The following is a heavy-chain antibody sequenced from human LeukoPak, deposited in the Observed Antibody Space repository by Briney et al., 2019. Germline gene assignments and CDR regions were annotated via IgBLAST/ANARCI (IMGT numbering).Heavy chain of an antibody. CDR3: ASLDTAKQPLANH. CDR2: IREERGQE. CDR1: GLTVSNHW. D-gene: IGHD5-18*01. J-gene: IGHJ5*02. V-gene: IGHV3-7*03. Sequence: GGSLRLSCVASGLTVSNHWMSWVRQAPGKGLEWVANIREERGQEYYVDSVKGRFTISKNSAKNPLYLQMNTLRVEDTAMYYCASLDTAKQPLANHWGQGTLVTVSS.